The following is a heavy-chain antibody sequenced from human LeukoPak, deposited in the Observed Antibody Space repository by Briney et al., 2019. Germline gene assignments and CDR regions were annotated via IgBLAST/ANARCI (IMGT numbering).Heavy chain of an antibody. CDR3: ARNGCRGGNCYSRWSLLPKCGIHDAFDI. Sequence: SETLSYNCAVYGGSFSGYYWSWLRQPPGKGLEWIGEINHSGSTNYNPSLKSRVTISVDTSKNQFSLKLSSVTAAETAVYYCARNGCRGGNCYSRWSLLPKCGIHDAFDIWGQGTMVTVSS. D-gene: IGHD2-15*01. J-gene: IGHJ3*02. CDR1: GGSFSGYY. CDR2: INHSGST. V-gene: IGHV4-34*01.